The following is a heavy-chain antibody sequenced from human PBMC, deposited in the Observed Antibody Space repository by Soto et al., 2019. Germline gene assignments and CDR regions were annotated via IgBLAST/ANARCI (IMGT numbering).Heavy chain of an antibody. CDR3: AADGTSGGWSKFGY. CDR1: DLTISSASYY. CDR2: IYYNGST. V-gene: IGHV4-31*03. Sequence: PSETLSITCTVSDLTISSASYYWGWIRQHPRKGLEWVGNIYYNGSTYYSPSPKSRVDVWADTSQNQFSLRLTSVTAADTAVHDCAADGTSGGWSKFGYW. D-gene: IGHD6-19*01. J-gene: IGHJ4*01.